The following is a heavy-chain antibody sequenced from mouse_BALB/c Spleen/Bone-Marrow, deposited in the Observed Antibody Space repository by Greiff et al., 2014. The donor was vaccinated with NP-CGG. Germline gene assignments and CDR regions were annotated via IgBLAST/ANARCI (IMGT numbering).Heavy chain of an antibody. CDR3: ARESYGNWFAY. Sequence: VQLQQSGAELARPGASVKMSCKASGYTFTSHTMHWVKQRPGQGLEWIGYINPSSGYTNYNQKFKDKATLTADKSSSTAYMQLSSLTSEDSAVYYCARESYGNWFAYWGQGTLVTVSA. CDR2: INPSSGYT. D-gene: IGHD2-1*01. V-gene: IGHV1-4*01. J-gene: IGHJ3*01. CDR1: GYTFTSHT.